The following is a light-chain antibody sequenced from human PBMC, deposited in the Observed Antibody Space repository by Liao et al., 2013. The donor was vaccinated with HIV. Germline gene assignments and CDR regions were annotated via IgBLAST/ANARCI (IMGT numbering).Light chain of an antibody. J-gene: IGLJ3*02. CDR1: GLGDKF. Sequence: SFDLTQPPSMAVSAGQTATITCSGQGLGDKFTCWFQQRPGQSPIMIIYEDSKRPSGIPERFSGSNSGNTATLTISGTQAMDEADYYCQAWDGSTARVFGGGTKLTVL. CDR3: QAWDGSTARV. V-gene: IGLV3-1*01. CDR2: EDS.